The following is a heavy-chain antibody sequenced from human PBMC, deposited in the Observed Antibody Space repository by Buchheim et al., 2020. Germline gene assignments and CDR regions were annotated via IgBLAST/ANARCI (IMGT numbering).Heavy chain of an antibody. V-gene: IGHV4-39*01. D-gene: IGHD1-1*01. CDR2: LYNSGST. CDR1: GGSISSSSFY. J-gene: IGHJ4*02. Sequence: QLQLQESGPGLVKPSETLSLTCNVSGGSISSSSFYWGWMRQPPGKGLEWIGSLYNSGSTYYNSSIKSRVTISVQTSKNQLSLRLTSVTAADTAVYYCASGWNAIDYWGQGTL. CDR3: ASGWNAIDY.